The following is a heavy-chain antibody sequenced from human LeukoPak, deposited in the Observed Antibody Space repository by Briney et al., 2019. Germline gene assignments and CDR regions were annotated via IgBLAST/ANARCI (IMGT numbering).Heavy chain of an antibody. J-gene: IGHJ4*02. Sequence: PGRSLRLSCAASGFTFSSYAMHWVRQAPGKGLEWVAVISYDGSNKYYADFVKGRFTISRDNSKNTLYLQMNSLRAEDTAVYYCARDGSWRVVVPAAIGRHFDYWGQGTLVTVSS. V-gene: IGHV3-30*04. D-gene: IGHD2-2*01. CDR3: ARDGSWRVVVPAAIGRHFDY. CDR2: ISYDGSNK. CDR1: GFTFSSYA.